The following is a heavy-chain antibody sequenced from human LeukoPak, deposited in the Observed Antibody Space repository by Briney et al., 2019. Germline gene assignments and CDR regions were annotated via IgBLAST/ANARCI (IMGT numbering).Heavy chain of an antibody. CDR1: GLSFTNAW. CDR2: IKNKVDGGTV. CDR3: TTASVYSYGWGSNTWIGY. D-gene: IGHD3-16*01. V-gene: IGHV3-15*01. J-gene: IGHJ4*02. Sequence: GGSLRLSCVASGLSFTNAWMSWVRQAPGKGLEWVGRIKNKVDGGTVDYAAPVKGRFTISRDDSKNTLFLHMNSLKTEDTAVYYCTTASVYSYGWGSNTWIGYWGQGTLVTVSS.